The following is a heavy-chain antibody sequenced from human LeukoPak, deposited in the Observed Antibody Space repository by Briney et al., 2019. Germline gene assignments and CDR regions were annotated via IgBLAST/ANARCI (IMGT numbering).Heavy chain of an antibody. Sequence: PGGSLRLSCAASGFTFSSYAMSWVRQAPGKGLEWASAISGSGGSTYYADSVKGRFTVSRDNSKNTLYLQMNSLRVEDTAVYYCAKDHVEERDSSGYYYEVDYWGQGTLVTVSS. CDR3: AKDHVEERDSSGYYYEVDY. V-gene: IGHV3-23*01. D-gene: IGHD3-22*01. CDR2: ISGSGGST. J-gene: IGHJ4*02. CDR1: GFTFSSYA.